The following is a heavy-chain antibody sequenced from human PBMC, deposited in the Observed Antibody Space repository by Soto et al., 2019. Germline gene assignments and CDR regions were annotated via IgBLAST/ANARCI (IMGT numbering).Heavy chain of an antibody. J-gene: IGHJ6*02. V-gene: IGHV4-61*01. Sequence: SETLSLTCTVADGSFSSHTHYWICIKHPPGNRLEWIGFIYSSGSTNYNPSLKSRVTMSVDTSKNQFSLKLRSVIVADTARYFCAGYCSSSICPEDHYFALEVWGQGTTVP. CDR3: AGYCSSSICPEDHYFALEV. D-gene: IGHD2-2*01. CDR2: IYSSGST. CDR1: DGSFSSHTHY.